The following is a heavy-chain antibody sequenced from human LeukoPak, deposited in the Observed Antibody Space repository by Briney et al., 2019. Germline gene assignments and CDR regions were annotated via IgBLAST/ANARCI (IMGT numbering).Heavy chain of an antibody. CDR2: IYYSGST. D-gene: IGHD3-9*01. CDR1: GDSISNTLYY. J-gene: IGHJ4*02. CDR3: ARLRKGRYFDYFFDY. Sequence: PSETLSLTCTVSGDSISNTLYYWGWIRQSPGKGLEWIGNIYYSGSTYYNPSLESRVAMSADTSKNQFSLKLHSVTAADTAVYYCARLRKGRYFDYFFDYWGQGTLVTVSS. V-gene: IGHV4-39*01.